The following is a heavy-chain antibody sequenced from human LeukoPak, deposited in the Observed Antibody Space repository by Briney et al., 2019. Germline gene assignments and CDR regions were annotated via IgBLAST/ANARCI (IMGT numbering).Heavy chain of an antibody. CDR2: IRSKAYGGTT. D-gene: IGHD1-1*01. J-gene: IGHJ4*01. Sequence: GGSLRLSCTAPGFTFGDYSLSWFRQAPGKGLEWVGFIRSKAYGGTTEYAASVKGRFTISRDDSKSIAYLQMNSLKTEDTAVYYCTRGLRLERSFDYWGQGTLVTVSS. V-gene: IGHV3-49*03. CDR1: GFTFGDYS. CDR3: TRGLRLERSFDY.